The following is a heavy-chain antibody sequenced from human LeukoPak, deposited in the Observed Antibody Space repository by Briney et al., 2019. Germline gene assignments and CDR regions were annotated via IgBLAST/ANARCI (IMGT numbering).Heavy chain of an antibody. D-gene: IGHD3-22*01. CDR1: GFTFSSYG. J-gene: IGHJ4*02. V-gene: IGHV3-33*08. CDR2: IWYGGSNK. Sequence: GSLRLSCAASGFTFSSYGMHWVRQAPGKGLEWVAVIWYGGSNKYYADSVKGRFTISRDNSKNTLYLQMNSLRAEDTAVYYCARDETYYYDSSGYSILDYWGQGTLVTVSS. CDR3: ARDETYYYDSSGYSILDY.